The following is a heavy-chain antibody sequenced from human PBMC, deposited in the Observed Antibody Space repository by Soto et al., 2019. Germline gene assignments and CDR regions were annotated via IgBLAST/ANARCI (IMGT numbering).Heavy chain of an antibody. D-gene: IGHD2-2*01. CDR3: ARDFTTHVPAAMVDY. V-gene: IGHV3-33*01. CDR2: IWYDGSNK. Sequence: GGSLRLSCAASGFTFSSYVMHWVRQAPGKGLEWVAVIWYDGSNKYYADSVKGRFTISRDNSKNTLYLQMNSLRAEDTAVYYCARDFTTHVPAAMVDYWGQGTLVTVSS. J-gene: IGHJ4*02. CDR1: GFTFSSYV.